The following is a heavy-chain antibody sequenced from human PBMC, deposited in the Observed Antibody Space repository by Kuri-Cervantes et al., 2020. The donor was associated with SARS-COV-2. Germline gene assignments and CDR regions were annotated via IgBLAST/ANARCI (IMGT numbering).Heavy chain of an antibody. CDR2: IYYSGST. Sequence: ESLKISCTVSGGSVSSGSYYWSWIRQPPGKGLEWIGYIYYSGSTNYNPSLKSRVTISVDTSKNQFSLKLSSVTAADTAVYYCARGMDVWGQGTTVTVSS. J-gene: IGHJ6*02. V-gene: IGHV4-61*01. CDR3: ARGMDV. CDR1: GGSVSSGSYY.